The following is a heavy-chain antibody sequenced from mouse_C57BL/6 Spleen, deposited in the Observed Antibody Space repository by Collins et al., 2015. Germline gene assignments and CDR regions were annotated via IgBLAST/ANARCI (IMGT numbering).Heavy chain of an antibody. D-gene: IGHD1-1*01. CDR2: SRNKANDYTT. CDR3: ARNYYGSSLYWYFDV. V-gene: IGHV7-1*01. Sequence: EVKLVESGGGLVQSGRSLRLSCATSGFTFSDFYMEWVRQAPGKGLEWIAASRNKANDYTTEYSASVKGRFIVSRDTSQSILYLQMNALRAEDTAIYHCARNYYGSSLYWYFDVWGTGTTVTVSS. CDR1: GFTFSDFY. J-gene: IGHJ1*03.